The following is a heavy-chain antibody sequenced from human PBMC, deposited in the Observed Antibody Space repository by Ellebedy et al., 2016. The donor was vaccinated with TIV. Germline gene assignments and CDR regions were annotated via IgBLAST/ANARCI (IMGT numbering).Heavy chain of an antibody. V-gene: IGHV4-59*01. J-gene: IGHJ4*02. Sequence: MPSETLSLTCTVSSGSISSYYWSWIRQPPGKGLEWIGCIYYTGSTNYNPSLKSRLTISVDTSKNQFSLKLSSVTAADTAVYYCASGPNQYFFDYWGQGTLVTVSS. CDR3: ASGPNQYFFDY. CDR1: SGSISSYY. CDR2: IYYTGST.